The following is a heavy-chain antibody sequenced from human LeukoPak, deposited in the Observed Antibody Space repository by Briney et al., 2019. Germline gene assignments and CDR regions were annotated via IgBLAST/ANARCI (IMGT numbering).Heavy chain of an antibody. CDR2: ISAYNGNT. CDR3: ARAGFSGSFKKAYYDYYGIDV. V-gene: IGHV1-18*01. Sequence: ASVKVSCKASGYTFTSYGISWVRQAPGQGLEWMGWISAYNGNTNYAQKLQGRVTMTTDTSTSTAYMELRSLTSDDTAVYYCARAGFSGSFKKAYYDYYGIDVWGQGTTVTVSS. D-gene: IGHD6-25*01. CDR1: GYTFTSYG. J-gene: IGHJ6*02.